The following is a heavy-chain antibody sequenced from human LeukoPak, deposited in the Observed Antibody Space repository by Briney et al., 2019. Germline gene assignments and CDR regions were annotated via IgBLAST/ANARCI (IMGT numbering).Heavy chain of an antibody. Sequence: GASVKVSCKASGYTFTNCDINWVRQATGQGLEWMGWMSPNSGNTGYAQRFLGRVTMTRNTSISTAYMELSSLRSDDTAVYYCAKTPPYCFGGSCYLNYWGQGSLVTVSS. CDR1: GYTFTNCD. D-gene: IGHD2-15*01. CDR2: MSPNSGNT. CDR3: AKTPPYCFGGSCYLNY. J-gene: IGHJ4*02. V-gene: IGHV1-8*01.